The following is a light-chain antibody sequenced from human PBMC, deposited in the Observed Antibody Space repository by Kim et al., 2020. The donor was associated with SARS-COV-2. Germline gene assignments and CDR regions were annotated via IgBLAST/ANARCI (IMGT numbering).Light chain of an antibody. Sequence: ASVGDRGTITCQASQDITNFLNWYQHKAGKAPKLLIYDASNLETGVPSRFSGSGSGTDFTFTINSLQPEDIATYYCQQYDDLPFTFGPGTKVDIK. CDR1: QDITNF. J-gene: IGKJ3*01. V-gene: IGKV1-33*01. CDR3: QQYDDLPFT. CDR2: DAS.